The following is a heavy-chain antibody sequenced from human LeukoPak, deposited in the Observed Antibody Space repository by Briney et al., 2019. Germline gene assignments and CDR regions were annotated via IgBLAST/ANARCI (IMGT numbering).Heavy chain of an antibody. Sequence: ASVKVSCKASGYTFTSYDINWVRQATGQGLEWMGWMNPNSGNTGYAQRFQGRVTMSRNTSISTAYMELSSLRSEDTAVYYCARASRSEGWFDPWGQGTLVTVSS. J-gene: IGHJ5*02. CDR1: GYTFTSYD. V-gene: IGHV1-8*01. CDR2: MNPNSGNT. CDR3: ARASRSEGWFDP.